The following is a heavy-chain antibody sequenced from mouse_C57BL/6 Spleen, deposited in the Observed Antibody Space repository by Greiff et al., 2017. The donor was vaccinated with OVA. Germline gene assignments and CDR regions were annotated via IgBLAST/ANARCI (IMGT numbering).Heavy chain of an antibody. J-gene: IGHJ2*01. Sequence: VQLKESGPELVKPGASVKMSCKASGYTFTDYNMHWVKQSHGKSLEWIGYINPNNGGTSYNQKFKGKATLTVNKSSSTAYMELRSLTSEDSAVYYCARVSNWEVDYWGQGTTLTVSS. D-gene: IGHD4-1*01. V-gene: IGHV1-22*01. CDR1: GYTFTDYN. CDR2: INPNNGGT. CDR3: ARVSNWEVDY.